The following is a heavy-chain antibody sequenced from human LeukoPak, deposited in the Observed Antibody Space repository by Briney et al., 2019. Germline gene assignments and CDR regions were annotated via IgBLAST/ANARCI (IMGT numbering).Heavy chain of an antibody. CDR3: TTDPMTAVTNLGY. Sequence: GGSLRLSCEASGFTFSDAWMSWVRQATGKGLEWVGRVKSITDGGTADYAAPVKGRFTISRDDSKNTLYLEMNSLKTEDTAFYYCTTDPMTAVTNLGYWGQGTLVTVSS. V-gene: IGHV3-15*01. CDR1: GFTFSDAW. D-gene: IGHD4-17*01. CDR2: VKSITDGGTA. J-gene: IGHJ4*02.